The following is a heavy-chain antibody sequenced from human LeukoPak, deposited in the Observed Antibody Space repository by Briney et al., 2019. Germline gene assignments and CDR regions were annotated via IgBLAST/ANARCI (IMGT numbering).Heavy chain of an antibody. J-gene: IGHJ6*03. Sequence: PGGPLRLSCAASGFTFSSYSMNWVRQAPGKGLEWVSSISSSSSYIYYADSVKGRFTISRDNAKNLLYLQMNSLRAEDTAVYYCARVPYCSSTSCPFSYYYYMDVWGKGTTVTVSS. CDR3: ARVPYCSSTSCPFSYYYYMDV. CDR1: GFTFSSYS. D-gene: IGHD2-2*01. V-gene: IGHV3-21*01. CDR2: ISSSSSYI.